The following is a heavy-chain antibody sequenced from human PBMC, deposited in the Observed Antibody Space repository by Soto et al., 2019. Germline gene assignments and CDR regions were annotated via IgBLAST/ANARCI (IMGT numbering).Heavy chain of an antibody. CDR3: AKGGVTGYYYYALDV. J-gene: IGHJ6*02. V-gene: IGHV3-23*01. D-gene: IGHD2-21*02. CDR2: ISGSGSST. CDR1: GFTFDNYA. Sequence: EVQLLESGGVLVQPGRSLRLSCAASGFTFDNYAMSWVRQAPGKGLEWVSAISGSGSSTYYAESVKGRFTISRDNLKSTVFLQMTSLRAEDTAVYFCAKGGVTGYYYYALDVWGHWTTVTVSS.